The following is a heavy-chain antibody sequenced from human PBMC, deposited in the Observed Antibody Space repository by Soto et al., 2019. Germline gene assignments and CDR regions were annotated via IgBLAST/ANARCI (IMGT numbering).Heavy chain of an antibody. V-gene: IGHV1-69*01. CDR1: GGTFSSYA. Sequence: QVQLVQSGAEVKKPGSSVKVSCKASGGTFSSYAISWVRQAPGQGLEWMGGIIPISGTANYAQKFKGRVTITADESKSTAYMELSSLRSEDTAVYYCARSQGSSTRLELYSYYSYGIAVWRQGTTVTVSS. CDR3: ARSQGSSTRLELYSYYSYGIAV. CDR2: IIPISGTA. J-gene: IGHJ6*02. D-gene: IGHD2-2*01.